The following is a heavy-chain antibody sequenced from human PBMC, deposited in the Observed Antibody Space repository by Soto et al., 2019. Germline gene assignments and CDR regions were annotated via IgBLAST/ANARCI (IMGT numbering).Heavy chain of an antibody. CDR1: GFTFIDYG. V-gene: IGHV3-64*01. CDR2: ISSYGGST. CDR3: ARSGNLPRRQLGYGMDV. J-gene: IGHJ6*02. D-gene: IGHD1-7*01. Sequence: AGGSLRLSCAASGFTFIDYGMHWVRQAPGKGLEYVSSISSYGGSTYYANSVKGRFTISRDNSKNTLYLQMGSLRAEDMAVYYCARSGNLPRRQLGYGMDVWGQGTTVTVSS.